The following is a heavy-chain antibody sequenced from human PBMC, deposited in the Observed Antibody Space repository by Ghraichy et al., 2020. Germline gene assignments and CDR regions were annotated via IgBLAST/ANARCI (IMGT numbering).Heavy chain of an antibody. Sequence: SETLSLTCAVYGGSFSGYSWSWIRQPPGKGLEWIGEINHSGSTNYNPSLKSRVTISVDTSKNQFSLKLSSVTAADTAVYYCARGLMDDYWGQGTLVTVSS. CDR2: INHSGST. CDR1: GGSFSGYS. J-gene: IGHJ4*02. V-gene: IGHV4-34*01. D-gene: IGHD3-10*01. CDR3: ARGLMDDY.